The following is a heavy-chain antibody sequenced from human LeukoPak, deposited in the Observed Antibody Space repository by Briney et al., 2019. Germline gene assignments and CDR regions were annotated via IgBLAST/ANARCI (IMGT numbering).Heavy chain of an antibody. V-gene: IGHV1-18*01. CDR1: GYTFTSYG. CDR3: ARDDESSYYDSSGYHDAFDI. J-gene: IGHJ3*02. Sequence: GASVKVSCKASGYTFTSYGISWVRQAPGQGLEWMGGISAYNGNTNYAQKLQGRVTMTTDTSTSTAYMELRSLRSDDTAVYYCARDDESSYYDSSGYHDAFDIWGQGTMVTVSS. D-gene: IGHD3-22*01. CDR2: ISAYNGNT.